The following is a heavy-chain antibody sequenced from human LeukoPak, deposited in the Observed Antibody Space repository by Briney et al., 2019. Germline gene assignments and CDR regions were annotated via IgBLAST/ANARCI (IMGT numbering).Heavy chain of an antibody. V-gene: IGHV3-7*01. J-gene: IGHJ2*01. CDR2: IKQDGSEK. D-gene: IGHD3-9*01. Sequence: PGGSLRLSCAASGFTFSSYWMSWVRQAPGKGLEWVANIKQDGSEKYYVDSVKGRFTISRDNAKNSLYLQMNSLRAEDTAVYYCARKGVLRCFDWQWYFDLWGRGTLVTVSS. CDR1: GFTFSSYW. CDR3: ARKGVLRCFDWQWYFDL.